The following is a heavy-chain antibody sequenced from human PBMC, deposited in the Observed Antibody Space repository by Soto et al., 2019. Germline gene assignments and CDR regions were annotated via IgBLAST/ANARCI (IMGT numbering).Heavy chain of an antibody. CDR3: ESPRELYSSYFYFFPLDA. D-gene: IGHD2-8*01. Sequence: ASLKVSCKASGYTFTGYYVLWVRQAPGQGPECMGWINPYTGGKNYAQKFQGRVTMYRDMSVSTVYMELTGLSYADTAVYYCESPRELYSSYFYFFPLDAWGQGTQVTVSS. V-gene: IGHV1-2*02. CDR1: GYTFTGYY. CDR2: INPYTGGK. J-gene: IGHJ5*02.